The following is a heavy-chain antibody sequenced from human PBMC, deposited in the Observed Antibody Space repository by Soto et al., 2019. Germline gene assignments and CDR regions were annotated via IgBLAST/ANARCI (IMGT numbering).Heavy chain of an antibody. V-gene: IGHV3-7*03. Sequence: EVQLVESGGGLVQPGGSLRLSCAASGFTFSSYWMSWVRQAPGKGLEWVANIKQDGSEKYYVDSVKGRFTISRDNAKNSLYLQMDRLRAADTAVYYCASASGYGGDYYYDSSGLLDYWGQGTLFTVSS. D-gene: IGHD3-22*01. CDR2: IKQDGSEK. CDR3: ASASGYGGDYYYDSSGLLDY. CDR1: GFTFSSYW. J-gene: IGHJ4*02.